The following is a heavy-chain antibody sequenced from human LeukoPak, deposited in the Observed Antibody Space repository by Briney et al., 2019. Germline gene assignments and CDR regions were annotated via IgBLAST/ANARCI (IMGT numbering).Heavy chain of an antibody. V-gene: IGHV4-39*07. CDR2: MYYSGST. CDR3: ARARDSSGYNWFDP. CDR1: GDSISSSSYY. J-gene: IGHJ5*02. D-gene: IGHD3-22*01. Sequence: SETLSLTCTVSGDSISSSSYYWGWIRHPPGKGLEWIGSMYYSGSTYYNPSLKSRVTISVDTSKNQFSLKLSSVTAADTAVYYCARARDSSGYNWFDPWGQGTLVTVSS.